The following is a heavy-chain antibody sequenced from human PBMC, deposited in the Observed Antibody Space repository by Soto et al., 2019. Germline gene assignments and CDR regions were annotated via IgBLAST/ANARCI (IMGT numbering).Heavy chain of an antibody. CDR3: AREGYCSGGGCYSGMDV. V-gene: IGHV3-33*01. D-gene: IGHD2-15*01. CDR1: GFTISYG. CDR2: IWCDGSNK. Sequence: VASLIVSAAATGFTISYGFHQVRHAPGKGLEWVAVIWCDGSNKIYADSVKGQFTISRDNSKKALYLEMNSLRADDSAIYYCAREGYCSGGGCYSGMDVWGQGT. J-gene: IGHJ6*02.